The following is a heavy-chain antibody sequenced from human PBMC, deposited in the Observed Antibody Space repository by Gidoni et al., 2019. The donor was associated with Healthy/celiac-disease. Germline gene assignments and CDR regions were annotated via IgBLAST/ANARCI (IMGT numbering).Heavy chain of an antibody. J-gene: IGHJ3*02. CDR3: ARDTFGGVKDAFDI. Sequence: HVHLQESGPGLVKPSQTLSLPCTVSGCSISSGGYYWRWIRQHPGKGLEWIGYIYYSGSTYYNPSLKSRVTISVDTSKNQFSLKLSSVTAAETAVYYCARDTFGGVKDAFDIWGQGTMVTVSS. CDR2: IYYSGST. D-gene: IGHD3-16*01. V-gene: IGHV4-31*03. CDR1: GCSISSGGYY.